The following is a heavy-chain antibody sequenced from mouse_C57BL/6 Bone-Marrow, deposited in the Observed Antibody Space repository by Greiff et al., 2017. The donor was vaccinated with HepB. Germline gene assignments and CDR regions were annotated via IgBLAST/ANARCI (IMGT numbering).Heavy chain of an antibody. CDR2: IDPSDSYT. D-gene: IGHD3-2*02. CDR1: GYTFTSYW. Sequence: VQLQQPGAELVRPGTSVKLSCKASGYTFTSYWMHWVKQRPGQGLEWIGVIDPSDSYTNYNQKFKGKATLTVDTSSSTAYMQLSSLTSEDSAVYYCAREGQLRVYYGGQGTTLTVSS. V-gene: IGHV1-59*01. CDR3: AREGQLRVYY. J-gene: IGHJ2*01.